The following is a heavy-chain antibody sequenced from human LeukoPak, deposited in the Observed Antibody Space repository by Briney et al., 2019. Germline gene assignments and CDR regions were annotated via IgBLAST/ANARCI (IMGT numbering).Heavy chain of an antibody. CDR2: ISSSSSYI. CDR1: GFTLSSYS. V-gene: IGHV3-21*01. D-gene: IGHD3-22*01. Sequence: GGSLRLSCAASGFTLSSYSMNWVRQAPGKGLEWVSSISSSSSYIHYTDSVKGRFTISSDNTKKSLYLQMNSLRAEDTAVYYCARDRYDRSGYYDYWGQGTLVTVSS. J-gene: IGHJ4*02. CDR3: ARDRYDRSGYYDY.